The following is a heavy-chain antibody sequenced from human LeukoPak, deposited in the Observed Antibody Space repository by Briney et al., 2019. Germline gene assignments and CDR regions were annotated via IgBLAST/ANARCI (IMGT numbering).Heavy chain of an antibody. V-gene: IGHV4-59*01. CDR1: GASISRYY. CDR2: IYYSGST. J-gene: IGHJ5*02. Sequence: SETLSLTCTVSGASISRYYWSWIRQPPGKGLEWIGCIYYSGSTKYNPSLKSRVTISVDTSKNQFSLKLSSVTAADTAVYYCARHIVVVPETWFDPWGRGTLVTVSS. CDR3: ARHIVVVPETWFDP. D-gene: IGHD2-2*01.